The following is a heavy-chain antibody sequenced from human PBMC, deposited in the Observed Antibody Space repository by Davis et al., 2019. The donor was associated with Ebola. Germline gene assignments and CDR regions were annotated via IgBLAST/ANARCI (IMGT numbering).Heavy chain of an antibody. D-gene: IGHD2-8*02. Sequence: GGSLRLSCAASGFTFSSYWMTWVRQAPGKGLEWVSAISGSGGTTYYAGSVKGRFTISRDNAKNTLYLQMNSLRAEDTAVYYCARDRVLVFDYWGQGTLVTVSS. J-gene: IGHJ4*02. CDR1: GFTFSSYW. CDR3: ARDRVLVFDY. CDR2: ISGSGGTT. V-gene: IGHV3-23*01.